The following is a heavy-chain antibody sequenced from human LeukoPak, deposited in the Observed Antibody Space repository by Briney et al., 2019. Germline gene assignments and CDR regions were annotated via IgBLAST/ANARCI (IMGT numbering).Heavy chain of an antibody. CDR3: AGGTGLLWFGELLS. D-gene: IGHD3-10*01. CDR1: GFTFSSYS. Sequence: PRGSLRLSCAASGFTFSSYSMNWVRQAPGKGLEWVSSISSSSSYIYYADSVKGRFTISRDNAKNSLYLQMNSLRAEDTAVYYCAGGTGLLWFGELLSWGQGTLVTVSS. CDR2: ISSSSSYI. V-gene: IGHV3-21*01. J-gene: IGHJ5*02.